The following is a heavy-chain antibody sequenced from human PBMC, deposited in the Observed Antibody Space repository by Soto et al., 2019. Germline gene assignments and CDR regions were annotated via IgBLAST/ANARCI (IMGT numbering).Heavy chain of an antibody. D-gene: IGHD5-18*01. V-gene: IGHV3-33*01. Sequence: GGPLRLSCPASGLTFRTSSIHRVRQAPGQALEWLAVIWYYGSNKYYAASVKGRFTISRDNSKNTLYLQMNSLRAEDTAVYYCARDRVSDTAMVTVGYWGQGTLVTASS. J-gene: IGHJ4*02. CDR1: GLTFRTSS. CDR2: IWYYGSNK. CDR3: ARDRVSDTAMVTVGY.